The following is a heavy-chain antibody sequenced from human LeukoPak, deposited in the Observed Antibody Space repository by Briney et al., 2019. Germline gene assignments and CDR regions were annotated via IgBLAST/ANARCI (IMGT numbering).Heavy chain of an antibody. CDR1: GFTFSRFS. Sequence: GGSLRLSCAASGFTFSRFSMNWVRQAPDKGLEWVSYISSGGNTTYYADSVKGRFTISRDNAKNSLYLQMNSLRAEDTAVYFCAKEGIEGDSSGYYYNHFDYWGQGTLLTVSS. J-gene: IGHJ4*02. CDR2: ISSGGNTT. CDR3: AKEGIEGDSSGYYYNHFDY. D-gene: IGHD3-22*01. V-gene: IGHV3-48*01.